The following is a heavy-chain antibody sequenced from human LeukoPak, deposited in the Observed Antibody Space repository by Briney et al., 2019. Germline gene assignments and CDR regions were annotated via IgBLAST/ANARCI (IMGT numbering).Heavy chain of an antibody. J-gene: IGHJ4*02. D-gene: IGHD3-22*01. CDR2: IIPIFGTA. Sequence: SVKVSCKASGYTFTSYYMHWVRQAPGQGLEWMGGIIPIFGTANYAQKFQGRVTITADESTSTAYMELSSLRSEDTAVYYCARPRLHYYDSSGLYYFDYWGQGTLVTVSS. V-gene: IGHV1-69*13. CDR1: GYTFTSYY. CDR3: ARPRLHYYDSSGLYYFDY.